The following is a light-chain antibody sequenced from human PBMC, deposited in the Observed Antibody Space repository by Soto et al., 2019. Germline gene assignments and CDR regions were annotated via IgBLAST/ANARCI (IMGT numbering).Light chain of an antibody. CDR1: SGSVSNNDY. CDR2: STN. V-gene: IGLV8-61*01. J-gene: IGLJ3*02. CDR3: VLYMGSGIWV. Sequence: QAVVTQEPSFSVSPGRTVTLTCGLSSGSVSNNDYPSWYQQTPGQAPRTLIYSTNTRSSGVPDRFSGSILGNKAALTITGAQADDESDYYCVLYMGSGIWVFGGGTQLTVL.